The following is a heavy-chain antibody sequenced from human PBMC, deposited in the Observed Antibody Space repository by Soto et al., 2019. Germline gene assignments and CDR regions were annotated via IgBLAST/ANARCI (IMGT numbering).Heavy chain of an antibody. J-gene: IGHJ6*02. CDR2: ISYDGSDK. CDR3: ARTGLLHGMDV. CDR1: GFIFSSYA. Sequence: QVQLVESWGGVVQPGRSVRLSCAASGFIFSSYAMHWVRQAPGKGLEWVAVISYDGSDKYYADSVKGRFTISRDNSKNTLYLQMNSLRAEDTAVYYCARTGLLHGMDVWGQGTTVTVSS. D-gene: IGHD2-15*01. V-gene: IGHV3-30-3*01.